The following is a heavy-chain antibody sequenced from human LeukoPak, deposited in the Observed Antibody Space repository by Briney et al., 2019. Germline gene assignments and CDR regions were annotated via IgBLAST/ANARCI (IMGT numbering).Heavy chain of an antibody. CDR2: IYYSGST. J-gene: IGHJ3*02. D-gene: IGHD2-2*02. V-gene: IGHV4-39*07. Sequence: SETLSLTCTVSGGSISSSSYYWGWIRQPPGKGLEWIGSIYYSGSTYYNPSLKSRVTISVDTSKNQFSLKLSSVTAADTAVYYCARDCSSTSCYMGRAFDIWGQGTMVTVSS. CDR1: GGSISSSSYY. CDR3: ARDCSSTSCYMGRAFDI.